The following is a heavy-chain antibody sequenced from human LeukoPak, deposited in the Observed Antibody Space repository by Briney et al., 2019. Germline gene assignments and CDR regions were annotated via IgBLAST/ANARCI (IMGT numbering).Heavy chain of an antibody. D-gene: IGHD6-19*01. J-gene: IGHJ6*02. CDR3: ARQKIAVAGTSYYYYGMDV. V-gene: IGHV5-51*01. CDR1: GYSITSYW. CDR2: IYPGDSDT. Sequence: GESLKISCKGSGYSITSYWIGWVRQMPGKGLEWMGIIYPGDSDTRYSPSFQGQVTISADKSISTAYLQWSSLKASDTAMYYCARQKIAVAGTSYYYYGMDVWGQGTTVTVSS.